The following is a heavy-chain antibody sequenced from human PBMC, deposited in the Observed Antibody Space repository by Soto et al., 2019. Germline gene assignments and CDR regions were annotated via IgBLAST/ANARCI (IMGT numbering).Heavy chain of an antibody. D-gene: IGHD6-19*01. Sequence: QVQQQPWGAGLLKPSETLSLTCTVYAEPFSHYYWNWIRQSPGKGLEWIGKIKHGGSSSYNPSLRTRISISIDMAKNQFSLTSPSVTAADTAVYYCARGGSSDWQVALDVRGQGTMVPVSS. CDR1: AEPFSHYY. J-gene: IGHJ3*01. V-gene: IGHV4-34*01. CDR3: ARGGSSDWQVALDV. CDR2: IKHGGSS.